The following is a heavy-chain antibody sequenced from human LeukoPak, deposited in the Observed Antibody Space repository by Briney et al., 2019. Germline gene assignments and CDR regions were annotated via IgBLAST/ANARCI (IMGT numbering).Heavy chain of an antibody. D-gene: IGHD6-13*01. Sequence: GGSLRLSXAASGFTFSSYEMNWVRQAPGKGLEWVSYISGSGSTIYYADSVKGRFTISRDNAKNSLYLQMNSLRAEDTAVYYCVRDRDRGAAAGRDYWGQGTLVTVSS. CDR3: VRDRDRGAAAGRDY. V-gene: IGHV3-48*03. CDR1: GFTFSSYE. CDR2: ISGSGSTI. J-gene: IGHJ4*02.